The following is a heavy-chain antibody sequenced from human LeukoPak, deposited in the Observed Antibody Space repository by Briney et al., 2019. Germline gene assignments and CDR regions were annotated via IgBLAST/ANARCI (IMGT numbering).Heavy chain of an antibody. CDR1: GGSISSSSYY. J-gene: IGHJ5*02. D-gene: IGHD6-13*01. CDR2: IYYSGST. Sequence: PSETLSLTCTVSGGSISSSSYYWGWLRQPPGKGLEWIGSIYYSGSTYYNPSLKSRVTISVDTSKNQFSLKLSSVTAADTAVYYCAIPGYSSSGGWFDPGGQGTLVTVSS. CDR3: AIPGYSSSGGWFDP. V-gene: IGHV4-39*01.